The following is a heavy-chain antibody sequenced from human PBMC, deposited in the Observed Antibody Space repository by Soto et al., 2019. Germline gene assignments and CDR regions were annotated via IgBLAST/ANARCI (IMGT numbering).Heavy chain of an antibody. Sequence: QVQLQQWGAGLLKPSETLSLTCAVYGGSFSGYYWSWIRQPPGKGLEWIGEINHSGSTNYNPSLKSRVTISVDTSKNQFALKLSSVTAADTAVYYCASLGMYSSGWYVEDFDYWGQGTLVTVSS. CDR3: ASLGMYSSGWYVEDFDY. CDR2: INHSGST. V-gene: IGHV4-34*01. J-gene: IGHJ4*02. CDR1: GGSFSGYY. D-gene: IGHD6-19*01.